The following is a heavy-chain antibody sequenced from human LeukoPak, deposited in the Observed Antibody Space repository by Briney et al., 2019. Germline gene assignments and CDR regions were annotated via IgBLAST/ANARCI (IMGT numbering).Heavy chain of an antibody. V-gene: IGHV3-21*01. CDR2: ISSSSDYI. CDR1: GFTFSSFS. D-gene: IGHD3-10*01. CDR3: ARFIIMVRGILFDY. J-gene: IGHJ4*02. Sequence: GGSLRLSCAASGFTFSSFSMNWVRQAPGKGLEWVSSISSSSDYIYYADSVKGRFTVSRDNAKNSLYLQINSLRAEDTAVYFCARFIIMVRGILFDYWGQGTLVTVSS.